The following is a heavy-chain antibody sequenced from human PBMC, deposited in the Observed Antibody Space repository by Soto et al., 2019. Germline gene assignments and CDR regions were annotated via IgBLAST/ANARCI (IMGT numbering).Heavy chain of an antibody. D-gene: IGHD3-3*01. Sequence: QVQLEQSGAEVKTLGSSVKVSCKASGDTFNKYAISWVRQAPGQGLEWMGGIIPIFGTANYAPQFQDRVTITADEATSTAYMELTSLKSDDPAVSFCARGARFLAWLSFAQCGQGTLVTVSS. J-gene: IGHJ4*02. V-gene: IGHV1-69*12. CDR1: GDTFNKYA. CDR2: IIPIFGTA. CDR3: ARGARFLAWLSFAQ.